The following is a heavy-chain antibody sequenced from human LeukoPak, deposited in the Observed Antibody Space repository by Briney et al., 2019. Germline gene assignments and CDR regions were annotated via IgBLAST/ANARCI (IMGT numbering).Heavy chain of an antibody. CDR3: ARHLRVRSWFDP. V-gene: IGHV4-59*08. CDR1: GGSISSYY. J-gene: IGHJ5*02. Sequence: SETLSLTCTVSGGSISSYYWSWIRQPPGKGLEWIGHIYYSGSTNYNPSLKSRVTISVDTSKNQFSLKLSSVTAADTAVYYCARHLRVRSWFDPWGQGTLVTVSS. CDR2: IYYSGST. D-gene: IGHD3-22*01.